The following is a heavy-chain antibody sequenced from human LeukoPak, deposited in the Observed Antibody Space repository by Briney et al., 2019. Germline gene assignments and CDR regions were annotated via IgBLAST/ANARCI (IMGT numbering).Heavy chain of an antibody. J-gene: IGHJ6*03. Sequence: PGGSLRLSCAASGFTVSTNYMSWVRQTPGKGLEWVAATSSSDAGTYHADSVRGRFTISRDNSKNTLYLQMNSLRAEDTAVYYCARESYDFWSGYRYYYYMDVWGKGTTVTVSS. CDR1: GFTVSTNY. CDR3: ARESYDFWSGYRYYYYMDV. D-gene: IGHD3-3*01. V-gene: IGHV3-53*01. CDR2: TSSSDAGT.